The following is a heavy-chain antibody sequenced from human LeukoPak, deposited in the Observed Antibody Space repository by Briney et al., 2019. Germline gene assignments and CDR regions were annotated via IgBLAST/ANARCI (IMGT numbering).Heavy chain of an antibody. CDR3: TRDRRDGYNYVDV. V-gene: IGHV4-59*01. D-gene: IGHD5-24*01. CDR2: ISYSGST. CDR1: GGSINNYY. J-gene: IGHJ4*02. Sequence: PSETLSLTCTVSGGSINNYYWSWIRQPPGKGLEWIGYISYSGSTDYNPSLKSRVTMSVDTSKNQFSLKLKFVTPADTAIYYCTRDRRDGYNYVDVWGQGTLVTVSS.